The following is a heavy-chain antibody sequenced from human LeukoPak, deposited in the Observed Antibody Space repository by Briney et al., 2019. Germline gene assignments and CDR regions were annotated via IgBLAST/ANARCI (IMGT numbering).Heavy chain of an antibody. D-gene: IGHD3-10*01. CDR2: INPSGGST. J-gene: IGHJ3*02. CDR3: ARDKLMTYYYGSGSYRAFDI. V-gene: IGHV1-46*01. CDR1: GYTFTSYY. Sequence: GASVKVSCKASGYTFTSYYMHWVRQAPGQGLEWMGIINPSGGSTSYAQKFQGRVTMTRDTSTSTVYMVLSSLRSEDTAVYYCARDKLMTYYYGSGSYRAFDIWGQGTMVTVSS.